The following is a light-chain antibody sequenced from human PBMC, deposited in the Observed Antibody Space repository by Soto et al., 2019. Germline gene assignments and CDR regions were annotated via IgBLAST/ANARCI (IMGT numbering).Light chain of an antibody. V-gene: IGKV3-15*01. CDR1: QSVSRN. CDR3: QQYSQWPLFT. CDR2: ATS. J-gene: IGKJ3*01. Sequence: EIVMTQSPVTLSVSPGERATLSCRARQSVSRNVAWYQQRPGQAPRLVIYATSTRATGIPARFSGSGSGTEFTLTISSLQSEDFAVYYCQQYSQWPLFTFGPGTKVDI.